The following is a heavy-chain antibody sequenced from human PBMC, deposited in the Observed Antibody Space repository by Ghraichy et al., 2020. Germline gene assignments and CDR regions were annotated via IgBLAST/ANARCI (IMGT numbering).Heavy chain of an antibody. V-gene: IGHV4-34*01. Sequence: SETLSLTCAVYGGSFSGYYWSWIRQPPGKGLEWIGEINHSGSTNYNPSLKSRVTISVDTSKNQFSLKLSSVTAADTAVYYCARGLGGYCSSTSCSGVVWFDPWGQGTLVTVSS. CDR3: ARGLGGYCSSTSCSGVVWFDP. CDR1: GGSFSGYY. CDR2: INHSGST. D-gene: IGHD2-2*01. J-gene: IGHJ5*02.